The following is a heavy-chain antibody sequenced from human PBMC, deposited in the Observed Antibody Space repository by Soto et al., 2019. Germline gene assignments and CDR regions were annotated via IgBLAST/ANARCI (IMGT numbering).Heavy chain of an antibody. CDR2: IYHSGTT. J-gene: IGHJ4*02. V-gene: IGHV4-4*02. CDR3: ARHVAVPRTRGFDY. Sequence: SETLSLTCAVSGASTSDNWWSWVRQPPGKGLEWIGEIYHSGTTTYNPSLKSRVIISVDKSASQISLTLNSVTAADTAIYYCARHVAVPRTRGFDYWGQGTPVTVSS. D-gene: IGHD2-15*01. CDR1: GASTSDNW.